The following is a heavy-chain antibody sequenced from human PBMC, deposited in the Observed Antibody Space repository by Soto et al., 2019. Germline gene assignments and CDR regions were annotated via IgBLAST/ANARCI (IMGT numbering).Heavy chain of an antibody. D-gene: IGHD2-15*01. Sequence: EVQLVESGGGLVQPGGSLRLSCAASGFTFSRYWMTWVRQAPGKGLEWVANIKQDGSEIYYVDSVKGRFTISRDNAENSLYLQMNSLRAEDTAVYYCARDPVCSGGSYYDYWGQGTLVTVSS. CDR1: GFTFSRYW. CDR3: ARDPVCSGGSYYDY. CDR2: IKQDGSEI. J-gene: IGHJ4*02. V-gene: IGHV3-7*01.